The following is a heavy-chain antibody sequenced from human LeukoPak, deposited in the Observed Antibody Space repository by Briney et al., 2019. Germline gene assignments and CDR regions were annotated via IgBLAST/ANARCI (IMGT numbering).Heavy chain of an antibody. V-gene: IGHV3-7*01. Sequence: GGSLRLSCEASGFTFSSYWMSWVRQAPGKGLEWVADIKQDGSEKYYVDSVKGRFTISRDNAKNSLYLQMNSLRAEDTAVYYCARLVRLSDYGMDVWGQGTTVTVSS. CDR1: GFTFSSYW. CDR3: ARLVRLSDYGMDV. D-gene: IGHD3-16*01. J-gene: IGHJ6*02. CDR2: IKQDGSEK.